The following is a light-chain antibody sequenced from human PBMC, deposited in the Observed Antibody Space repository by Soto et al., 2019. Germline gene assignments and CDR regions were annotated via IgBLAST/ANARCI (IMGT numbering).Light chain of an antibody. CDR1: QSVFYSSNNMNY. CDR3: QQYYSTPWT. CDR2: WAS. Sequence: DVVLTQSPDSLAVSLGERATIISKSSQSVFYSSNNMNYLAWYQQKAGQPPKLLIYWASTRESGVPDRFGGSGSGTEFTLTINSLQAEDVAVYYCQQYYSTPWTFGQGTKVDIK. J-gene: IGKJ1*01. V-gene: IGKV4-1*01.